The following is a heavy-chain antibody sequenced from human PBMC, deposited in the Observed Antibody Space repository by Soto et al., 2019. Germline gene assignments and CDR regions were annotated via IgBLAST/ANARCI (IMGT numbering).Heavy chain of an antibody. CDR3: ARGSSWSYFDY. CDR1: GYTFTSYA. CDR2: INTAKDNT. Sequence: QVQLVQSGAEVKKPGASVKVSCKASGYTFTSYAIHWLRQAPGQRLEWMGLINTAKDNTRYSEKFQGRVTTTRDTSARIVYMELSSLRSEDTAVYYCARGSSWSYFDYWGQGTLVTVSS. V-gene: IGHV1-3*04. D-gene: IGHD6-13*01. J-gene: IGHJ4*02.